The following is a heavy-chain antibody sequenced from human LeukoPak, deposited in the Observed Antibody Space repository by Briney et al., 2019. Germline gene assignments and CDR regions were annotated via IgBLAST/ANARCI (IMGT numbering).Heavy chain of an antibody. D-gene: IGHD7-27*01. CDR2: MSPNSGNT. V-gene: IGHV1-8*01. J-gene: IGHJ4*02. CDR1: GYTFTSYD. Sequence: ASVKVSCKASGYTFTSYDINWVRQATGQGLEWMGWMSPNSGNTGYAQEFQGRVTMTRSTSISTAYMELSSLRSEDTAVYYRVRTPPNWGADYWGQGTLVTVSS. CDR3: VRTPPNWGADY.